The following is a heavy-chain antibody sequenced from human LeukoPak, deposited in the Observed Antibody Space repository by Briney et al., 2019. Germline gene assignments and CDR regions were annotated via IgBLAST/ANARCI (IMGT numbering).Heavy chain of an antibody. CDR1: GFTFSSYA. J-gene: IGHJ4*02. V-gene: IGHV3-23*01. CDR3: AKDWGSGWYLEY. D-gene: IGHD6-19*01. Sequence: TGGSLRLSCAASGFTFSSYAMNWVRQAPGKGLGWVSVIRGGGGSTYYADSVKGRFTISRDNSKNTMYLQMNSLRAEDTAVYYCAKDWGSGWYLEYWGQGTLVTVSS. CDR2: IRGGGGST.